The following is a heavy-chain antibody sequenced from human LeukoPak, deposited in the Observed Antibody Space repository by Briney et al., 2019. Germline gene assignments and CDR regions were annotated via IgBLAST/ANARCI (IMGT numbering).Heavy chain of an antibody. V-gene: IGHV3-48*04. CDR1: GFTFSSYS. CDR3: ARDPLDYYDSRGFDY. Sequence: GGSLRLSCAASGFTFSSYSMNWVRQAPGKGLEWVSYISSRSSTIYYADSVKGRFTISRDNAKNSLYLQMNSLRAEDTAVYYCARDPLDYYDSRGFDYWGQGTLVTVSS. CDR2: ISSRSSTI. J-gene: IGHJ4*02. D-gene: IGHD3-22*01.